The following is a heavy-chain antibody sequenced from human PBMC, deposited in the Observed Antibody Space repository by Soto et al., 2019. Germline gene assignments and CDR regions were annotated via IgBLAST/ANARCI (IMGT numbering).Heavy chain of an antibody. CDR2: ILFDGSNT. CDR1: GFTFSSYG. J-gene: IGHJ6*02. V-gene: IGHV3-30*18. CDR3: AKGDDYYDSSGYSYYFHGMDV. Sequence: GGSLRLSCAASGFTFSSYGMHWVRQAPGKGLEWVALILFDGSNTFYSDSGKGRFTISRDNSKNTLYLQMNTLGAEDTAVYYCAKGDDYYDSSGYSYYFHGMDVWGQGTTVTVSS. D-gene: IGHD3-22*01.